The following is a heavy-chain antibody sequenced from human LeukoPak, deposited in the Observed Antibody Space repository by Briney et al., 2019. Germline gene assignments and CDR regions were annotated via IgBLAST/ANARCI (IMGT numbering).Heavy chain of an antibody. V-gene: IGHV1-8*01. CDR2: MNPNSGNT. Sequence: ASVEVSCKASGYTFTSYDINWVRQATGQGLEWMGWMNPNSGNTGYAQKFQGRVTMTRNTSISTAYMELSSLRSEDTAVYYCARGVGYCSGGSCYYNWFDPWGQGTLVTVSS. CDR3: ARGVGYCSGGSCYYNWFDP. J-gene: IGHJ5*02. CDR1: GYTFTSYD. D-gene: IGHD2-15*01.